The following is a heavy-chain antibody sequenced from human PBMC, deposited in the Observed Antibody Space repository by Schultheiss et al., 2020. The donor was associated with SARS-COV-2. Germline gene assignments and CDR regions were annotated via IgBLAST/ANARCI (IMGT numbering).Heavy chain of an antibody. J-gene: IGHJ6*02. CDR3: ARDSTYSSSWSRPLAYYYYYGMDV. D-gene: IGHD6-13*01. CDR1: GFTFSGYW. V-gene: IGHV3-74*01. Sequence: GESLKISCAASGFTFSGYWMYWVRQAPGKGLVWVSRVNTDGSVTNYADSVKGRFTISRDNAKNSLYLQMNSLRAEDTAVYYCARDSTYSSSWSRPLAYYYYYGMDVWGQGTTVTVSS. CDR2: VNTDGSVT.